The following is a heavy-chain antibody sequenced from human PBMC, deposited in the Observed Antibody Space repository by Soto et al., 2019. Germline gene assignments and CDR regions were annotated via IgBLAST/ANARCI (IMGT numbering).Heavy chain of an antibody. D-gene: IGHD6-13*01. CDR1: GFTFSSYG. Sequence: QVQLVESGGGVVQPGRSLRLSCAASGFTFSSYGMHWVRQAPGKGLEWVAVIWYDGSNKYYADSVKGRFTISRDNSKNTLYLQMNSLRAEDTAVYYCARDSFRPGIAAAGTGYYYGMDVWGQGTTVTVSS. CDR3: ARDSFRPGIAAAGTGYYYGMDV. CDR2: IWYDGSNK. J-gene: IGHJ6*02. V-gene: IGHV3-33*01.